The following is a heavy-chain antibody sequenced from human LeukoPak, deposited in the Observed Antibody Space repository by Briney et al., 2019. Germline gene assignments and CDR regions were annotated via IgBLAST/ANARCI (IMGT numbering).Heavy chain of an antibody. D-gene: IGHD4-17*01. Sequence: SQTLSLTCTVSGGSIGSGDYYWSWIRQPPGKGLEWIGYIYYSGSTYYNPSLKSRVTISVDTSKNQFSLKLSSVTAADTAVYYCAVTVTRNWYFDLWGRGTLVTVSS. CDR3: AVTVTRNWYFDL. J-gene: IGHJ2*01. CDR1: GGSIGSGDYY. V-gene: IGHV4-30-4*01. CDR2: IYYSGST.